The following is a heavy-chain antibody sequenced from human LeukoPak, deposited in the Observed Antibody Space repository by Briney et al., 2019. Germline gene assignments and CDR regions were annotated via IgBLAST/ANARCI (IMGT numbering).Heavy chain of an antibody. V-gene: IGHV4-4*07. D-gene: IGHD3-9*01. CDR1: GGSISSYY. CDR2: IYTSGST. J-gene: IGHJ4*02. Sequence: SETLSLTCTVSGGSISSYYWSWIRQPAGKGLEWIGRIYTSGSTNYNPSLKSRVTMSVDTSKNQFSLKLSSVTAADTAVYYCARSGHDILTGYYLYYFDYWGQGTLVAVPS. CDR3: ARSGHDILTGYYLYYFDY.